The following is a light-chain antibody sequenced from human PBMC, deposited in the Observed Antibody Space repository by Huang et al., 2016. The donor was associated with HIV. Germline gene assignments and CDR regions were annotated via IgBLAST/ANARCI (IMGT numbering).Light chain of an antibody. J-gene: IGKJ1*01. V-gene: IGKV1-6*01. CDR2: AAS. CDR1: QAIRND. Sequence: IQMTQSPASLSASVGVRVTITCRASQAIRNDLGWYQQRLGKAPKLLVSAASHLQSGVPSRFNGSGSGTHFTLTISGLQSEDFATYYCLQTYTYPWTFGQGTKVEI. CDR3: LQTYTYPWT.